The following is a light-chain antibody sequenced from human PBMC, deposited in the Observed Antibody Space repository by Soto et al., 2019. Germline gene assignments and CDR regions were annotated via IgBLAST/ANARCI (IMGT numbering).Light chain of an antibody. V-gene: IGKV3-20*01. CDR1: QTVASIY. CDR3: QPYGNATT. J-gene: IGKJ1*01. Sequence: IVLTQSGGTLSLSPRDRATLSCRASQTVASIYLSWYQHKPGQAPRLLFYAASNRAAGVPDRFSGSGSGTDFTLTITRLEPEDSPVYYCQPYGNATTFAPGTKLDIK. CDR2: AAS.